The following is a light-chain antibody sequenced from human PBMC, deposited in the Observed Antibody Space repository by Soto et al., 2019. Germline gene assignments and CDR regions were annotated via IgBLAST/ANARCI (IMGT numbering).Light chain of an antibody. CDR3: QQYNNWPWT. J-gene: IGKJ1*01. V-gene: IGKV3-15*01. Sequence: EIVMTQSPATLSVSPGERATLSCRASESVATNLAWYQQTPGQAPRLLIYGASNRATGIPARFSGSGSGTEFTLIISSLQSVDFAVYSCQQYNNWPWTFGQGTKVDIK. CDR2: GAS. CDR1: ESVATN.